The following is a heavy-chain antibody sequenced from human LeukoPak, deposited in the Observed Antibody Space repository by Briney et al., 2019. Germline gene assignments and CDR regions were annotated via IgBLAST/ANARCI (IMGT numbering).Heavy chain of an antibody. CDR3: ARGDTAMVIVDY. CDR2: IYYSGST. J-gene: IGHJ4*02. CDR1: GGFISSGGYY. Sequence: PSQTLSLTCTVSGGFISSGGYYWSWIRQHPGKGLEWIGYIYYSGSTYYNPSLKSRVTISVDTSKNQFSLKLSSVTAADTAVYYCARGDTAMVIVDYWGQGTLVTVSS. D-gene: IGHD5-18*01. V-gene: IGHV4-31*03.